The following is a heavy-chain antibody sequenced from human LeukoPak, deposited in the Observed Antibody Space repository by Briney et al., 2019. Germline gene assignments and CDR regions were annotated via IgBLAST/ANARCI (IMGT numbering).Heavy chain of an antibody. CDR2: IYYSWST. CDR3: AREYSSSSGYIWFDP. V-gene: IGHV4-59*01. Sequence: PSETLSLTCTVSGGSISSYYWSWIRQPPGKGLEWIGYIYYSWSTNYHPSLTSRVTISVDTSKNQISLKLSSVTAADTAVYYCAREYSSSSGYIWFDPWGQGTLVTVSS. D-gene: IGHD6-6*01. J-gene: IGHJ5*02. CDR1: GGSISSYY.